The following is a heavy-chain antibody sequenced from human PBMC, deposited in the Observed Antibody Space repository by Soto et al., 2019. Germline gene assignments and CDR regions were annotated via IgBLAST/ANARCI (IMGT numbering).Heavy chain of an antibody. V-gene: IGHV4-30-2*01. CDR1: GDSISRDGYS. CDR2: IYHSGAT. CDR3: AREMSYYFDS. J-gene: IGHJ4*02. Sequence: QLQLQESGSGLVKPSQTLVLTCTVSGDSISRDGYSWSWIRQPPGKGLEWIGFIYHSGATYYNPALKSRVTTSVDKSKNHFSLRLASVTAADTAVYYCAREMSYYFDSWGQGTLVTVSS.